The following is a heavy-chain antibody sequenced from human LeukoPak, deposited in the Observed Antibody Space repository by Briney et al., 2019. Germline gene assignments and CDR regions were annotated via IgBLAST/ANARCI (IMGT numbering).Heavy chain of an antibody. CDR1: GYIIASHS. V-gene: IGHV1-46*01. CDR2: INPSGGST. J-gene: IGHJ4*02. CDR3: ARAGVPAALISDY. D-gene: IGHD2-2*01. Sequence: ASVKVSCKASGYIIASHSMHWVRQAPGQGPEWMGIINPSGGSTNYAREFQGRLTMTRDTSTNAVDMELSNLRSDDTAVYYCARAGVPAALISDYWGQGTLVTVSS.